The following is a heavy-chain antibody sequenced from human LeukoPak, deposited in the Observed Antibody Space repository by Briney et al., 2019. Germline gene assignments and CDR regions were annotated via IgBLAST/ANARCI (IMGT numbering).Heavy chain of an antibody. CDR2: ISGYNGDI. CDR3: ARVLSREGYFDY. J-gene: IGHJ4*02. CDR1: GYTFTNYG. D-gene: IGHD5-24*01. V-gene: IGHV1-18*01. Sequence: ASVKVSCKASGYTFTNYGINWVRQAPGQGLEWMGWISGYNGDINYAQRLQGRVTMTTDTSTGTAYMELRSLSSDDTAVYYCARVLSREGYFDYWGQGTLVTVSS.